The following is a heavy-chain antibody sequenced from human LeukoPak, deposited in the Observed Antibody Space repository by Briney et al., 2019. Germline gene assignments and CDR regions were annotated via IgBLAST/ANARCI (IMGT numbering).Heavy chain of an antibody. CDR3: ARSIPTSSWTDFDY. CDR2: IYYSGST. CDR1: GVSITSYY. V-gene: IGHV4-59*01. J-gene: IGHJ4*02. D-gene: IGHD3/OR15-3a*01. Sequence: SETLSLTCTVSGVSITSYYWSWIRQPPGKALEWIGYIYYSGSTNYNPSLKSRITVSVDTSKNQFFLKLRFVTAADTAVYYCARSIPTSSWTDFDYWGQGTLVTVSA.